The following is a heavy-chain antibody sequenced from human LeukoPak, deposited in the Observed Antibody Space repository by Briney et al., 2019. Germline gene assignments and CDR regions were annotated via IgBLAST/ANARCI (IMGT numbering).Heavy chain of an antibody. D-gene: IGHD6-19*01. V-gene: IGHV3-21*01. J-gene: IGHJ4*02. Sequence: GGSLRLSCAASGFTFSSYSMNWVRQAPGKGLEWVSSISSSSSYIYYADSVKGRFTISRDNAKNSLYLQMNSLRAEDTAVYYCARDRAGYSSGWYPDYWGQGTLVTVSS. CDR2: ISSSSSYI. CDR3: ARDRAGYSSGWYPDY. CDR1: GFTFSSYS.